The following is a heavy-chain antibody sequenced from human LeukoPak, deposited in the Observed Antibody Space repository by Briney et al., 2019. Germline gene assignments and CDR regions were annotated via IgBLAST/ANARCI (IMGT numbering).Heavy chain of an antibody. CDR1: GFTFSTFA. Sequence: GGSLRLSCEASGFTFSTFAMIWARQPPGKGLEWVANIKQDGSEKYYVDSVKGRFTISRDNAKNSLYLQMNSLRAEDTAVYYCARDWGVNWFDPWGQGTLVTVSS. V-gene: IGHV3-7*01. D-gene: IGHD3-10*01. J-gene: IGHJ5*02. CDR2: IKQDGSEK. CDR3: ARDWGVNWFDP.